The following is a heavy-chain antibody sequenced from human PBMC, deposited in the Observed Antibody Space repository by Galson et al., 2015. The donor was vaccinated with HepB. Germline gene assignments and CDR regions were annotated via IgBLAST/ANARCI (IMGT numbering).Heavy chain of an antibody. J-gene: IGHJ4*02. D-gene: IGHD3-22*01. Sequence: TLSLTCTVSGGPISSGDYYWSWIRQPPGKGLEWIGYIYYGGSTYYNPSLKSRLTISVDTSKNQFSLKLSSVTVADTAVYYCARVHPPGYYGISGYYHFDHWGQGTLVTVSS. CDR1: GGPISSGDYY. CDR2: IYYGGST. CDR3: ARVHPPGYYGISGYYHFDH. V-gene: IGHV4-30-4*01.